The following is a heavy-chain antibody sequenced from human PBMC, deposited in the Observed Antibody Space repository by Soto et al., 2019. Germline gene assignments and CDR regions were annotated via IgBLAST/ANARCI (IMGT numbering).Heavy chain of an antibody. CDR1: GFTFSSYA. J-gene: IGHJ6*02. Sequence: EVQLLESGGGLVQPGGSLRLSCAASGFTFSSYAMSWVRQAPGKGLEWVSAISGSGGSTYYADSVRGRFTISRDNSKNTLFLQINSLRAEDTAVCNCAKHPRSALLWFGETYYTMDVWGQGTTVTVSS. D-gene: IGHD3-10*01. CDR3: AKHPRSALLWFGETYYTMDV. CDR2: ISGSGGST. V-gene: IGHV3-23*01.